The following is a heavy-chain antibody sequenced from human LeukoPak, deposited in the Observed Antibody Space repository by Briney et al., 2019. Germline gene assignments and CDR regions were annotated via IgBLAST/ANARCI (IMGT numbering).Heavy chain of an antibody. CDR3: ARGPIGGWFDP. D-gene: IGHD2/OR15-2a*01. CDR2: INHSGST. J-gene: IGHJ5*02. Sequence: KPSETLSLTCAVYGGSFSGYYWSWIRQPPGKGLEWIGEINHSGSTNYNPSLKSRVTISVDTSKNQFSLKRSSVTAADTAVYYCARGPIGGWFDPWGQGTLVTVSS. V-gene: IGHV4-34*01. CDR1: GGSFSGYY.